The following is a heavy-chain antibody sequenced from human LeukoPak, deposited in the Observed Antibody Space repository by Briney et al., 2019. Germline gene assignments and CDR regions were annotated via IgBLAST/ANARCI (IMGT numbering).Heavy chain of an antibody. CDR3: AKVRLELLLLSAFDI. V-gene: IGHV3-23*01. CDR2: ISGSGGST. D-gene: IGHD2-15*01. Sequence: PGGSLRLSCAASGFTFSSYAMSWVRQAPGKGLEWVSAISGSGGSTNYADSVKGRFTISKDNYKNTLHLQMNSLRAEDTAVYYCAKVRLELLLLSAFDIWGQGTMVTVSS. J-gene: IGHJ3*02. CDR1: GFTFSSYA.